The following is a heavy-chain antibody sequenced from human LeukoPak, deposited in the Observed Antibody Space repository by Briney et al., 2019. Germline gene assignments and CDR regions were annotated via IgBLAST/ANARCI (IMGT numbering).Heavy chain of an antibody. D-gene: IGHD6-13*01. CDR1: GGSLSSSNYY. V-gene: IGHV4-39*07. Sequence: SETLSLTCTVSGGSLSSSNYYWGWIRQPPGKGLEWIGSVDYTGYTYSNPSVESRVTISVDTSKNQFSLKLSSVTAADTAVYYCARDSIAAADQNTFDYWGQGTLVTVSS. J-gene: IGHJ4*02. CDR3: ARDSIAAADQNTFDY. CDR2: VDYTGYT.